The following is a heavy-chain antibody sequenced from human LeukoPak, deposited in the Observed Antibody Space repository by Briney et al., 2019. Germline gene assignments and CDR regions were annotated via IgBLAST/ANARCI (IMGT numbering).Heavy chain of an antibody. J-gene: IGHJ3*02. CDR1: GGSISSSSYY. Sequence: SETLSLTCTVSGGSISSSSYYWGWIRQPPGKGLEWIGSIYYSGSTYYNPSLKSRVSISVGTSKNQFSLKLSSVTAADTAVYYCARTIFGESDAFDIWGQGTMVTVSS. CDR2: IYYSGST. D-gene: IGHD3-3*01. CDR3: ARTIFGESDAFDI. V-gene: IGHV4-39*07.